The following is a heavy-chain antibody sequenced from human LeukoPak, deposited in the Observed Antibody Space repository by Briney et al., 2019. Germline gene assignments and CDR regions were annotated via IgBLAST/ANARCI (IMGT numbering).Heavy chain of an antibody. D-gene: IGHD2-15*01. CDR3: AKASAFESGGCYTS. CDR2: ISGDETTT. J-gene: IGHJ4*02. Sequence: PGGSLRLSCEASGFTFNNYWMYWVRQAPGKGLVCVSRISGDETTTDYADSVEGRFTISRDNAKNTVYLQMNSLRAEDTALYYCAKASAFESGGCYTSWGLGTPVTVSS. CDR1: GFTFNNYW. V-gene: IGHV3-74*01.